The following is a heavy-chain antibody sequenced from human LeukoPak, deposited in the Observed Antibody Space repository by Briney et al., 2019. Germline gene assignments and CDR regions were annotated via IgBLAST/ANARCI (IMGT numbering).Heavy chain of an antibody. CDR3: ARSRPPLGMRWDYMDV. Sequence: ASVKVSCKASGYSFTSYYIHWVRQAPGQGLEWIGIIKPDPGSRNYAPKFQGRVTMTSDMSTSTVYMELSGLRSEDTAVYYCARSRPPLGMRWDYMDVWGKGTAVTVSS. J-gene: IGHJ6*03. V-gene: IGHV1-46*01. CDR1: GYSFTSYY. CDR2: IKPDPGSR. D-gene: IGHD2-8*01.